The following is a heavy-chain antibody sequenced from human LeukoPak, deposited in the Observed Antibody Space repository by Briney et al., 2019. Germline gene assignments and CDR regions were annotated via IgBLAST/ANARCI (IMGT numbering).Heavy chain of an antibody. V-gene: IGHV3-23*01. CDR1: GFTFTSYA. CDR3: AKEGSSSSWHKYYYYMDV. D-gene: IGHD2-2*01. J-gene: IGHJ6*03. CDR2: ISGGGGST. Sequence: PGGSLRLSCAASGFTFTSYAMSWVRQAPGKGLEGVSAISGGGGSTYYADSVKGRFTISRDNSKNTLYMQMNSLRAEDTAVYYCAKEGSSSSWHKYYYYMDVWGKGTTVTVSS.